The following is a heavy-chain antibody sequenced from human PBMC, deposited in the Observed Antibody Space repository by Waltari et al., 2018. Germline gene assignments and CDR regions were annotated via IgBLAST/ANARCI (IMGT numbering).Heavy chain of an antibody. CDR3: ARDEGGDFWSGYYLNSGGMDV. CDR2: IYYSGST. CDR1: GGSISSYY. Sequence: QVQLQESGPGLVKPSETLSLTCTVSGGSISSYYWSWIRQPPGQGLGWIGYIYYSGSTNYNPSLKSRVTISVDTSKNQFSLKLSSVTAADTAMYYCARDEGGDFWSGYYLNSGGMDVWGQGTTVTVSS. J-gene: IGHJ6*02. V-gene: IGHV4-59*01. D-gene: IGHD3-3*01.